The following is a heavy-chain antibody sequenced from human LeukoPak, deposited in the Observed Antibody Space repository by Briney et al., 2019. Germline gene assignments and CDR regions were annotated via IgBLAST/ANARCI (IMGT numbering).Heavy chain of an antibody. Sequence: PGGSLRLSCAASGFTFSSYWVSWVRQAPGKGLEWVADIKQDGSEKYYVDSVKGRFTISRDNAKNSLYLQMNSLRAEDTAVYYCARDLNYDFWSGYFDYWGQGTLVTVSS. CDR3: ARDLNYDFWSGYFDY. J-gene: IGHJ4*02. CDR2: IKQDGSEK. D-gene: IGHD3-3*01. V-gene: IGHV3-7*01. CDR1: GFTFSSYW.